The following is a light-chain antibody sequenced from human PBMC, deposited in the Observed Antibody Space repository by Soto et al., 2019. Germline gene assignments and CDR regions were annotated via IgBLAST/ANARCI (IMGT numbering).Light chain of an antibody. CDR1: QSVSKY. CDR3: QHYSSSPTT. V-gene: IGKV3-20*01. J-gene: IGKJ1*01. CDR2: AAS. Sequence: EIVLTQSPGTLSLSPGERATLFCRASQSVSKYLGWYQQKPGQAPRLLIYAASNRATGIPDRFSGSGSGTDFTLTIRRLEPEVFAVYYCQHYSSSPTTFGQGTKVDIK.